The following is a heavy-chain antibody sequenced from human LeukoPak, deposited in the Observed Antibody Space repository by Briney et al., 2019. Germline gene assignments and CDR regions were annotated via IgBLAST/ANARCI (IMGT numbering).Heavy chain of an antibody. V-gene: IGHV1-18*01. Sequence: ASVKVSCKASGYTFTSYGISWVRQAPGQGLEWMGWSSAYNGNTNYAQKLQGRVTMTTDTSTSTAYMELRSLRSDDTAVYYCARNCSGGSCYPFDYWGQGTLVTVSS. CDR2: SSAYNGNT. J-gene: IGHJ4*02. CDR1: GYTFTSYG. D-gene: IGHD2-15*01. CDR3: ARNCSGGSCYPFDY.